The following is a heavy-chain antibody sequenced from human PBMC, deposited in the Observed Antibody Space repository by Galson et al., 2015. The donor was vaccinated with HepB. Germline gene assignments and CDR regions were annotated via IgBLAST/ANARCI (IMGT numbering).Heavy chain of an antibody. J-gene: IGHJ5*01. CDR3: AKGYGLFDS. CDR2: RGGKGGST. CDR1: GFAFDTHA. D-gene: IGHD5-18*01. V-gene: IGHV3-23*01. Sequence: SLRLSCAASGFAFDTHAMSWVRQAPGRGLGGISGRGGKGGSTFYADFVKGRLTVSRDNSNNMLYMQMNSLRAEDAGLYFCAKGYGLFDSWGQGILVTVSS.